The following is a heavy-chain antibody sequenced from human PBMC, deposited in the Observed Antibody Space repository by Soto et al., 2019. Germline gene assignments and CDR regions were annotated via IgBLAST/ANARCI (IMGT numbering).Heavy chain of an antibody. J-gene: IGHJ3*02. CDR2: IDHSGTT. CDR3: AREVYVWGSYRYARDAFDI. V-gene: IGHV4-34*01. Sequence: SETLSLTCAVYGGSISYYYWIWIRQPPGKGLEWIGEIDHSGTTNYNPSLKSRATISVDTSKKQFSLKLSSVTAADTAAYYCAREVYVWGSYRYARDAFDIWGRGTVVTVSS. D-gene: IGHD3-16*02. CDR1: GGSISYYY.